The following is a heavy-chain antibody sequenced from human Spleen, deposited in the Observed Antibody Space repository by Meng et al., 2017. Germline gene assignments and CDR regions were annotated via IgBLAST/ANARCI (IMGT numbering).Heavy chain of an antibody. Sequence: GESLKISCGASGFNFGDYIMHWVRQSPGKGLEWISRIVSDGGITTYADPVKGRFTVSRDNAKNTLYLQMNSLGADDRAVYYCARDLAWVLFDYWGQGALVTVSS. CDR2: IVSDGGIT. D-gene: IGHD3-3*01. CDR3: ARDLAWVLFDY. J-gene: IGHJ4*02. V-gene: IGHV3-74*01. CDR1: GFNFGDYI.